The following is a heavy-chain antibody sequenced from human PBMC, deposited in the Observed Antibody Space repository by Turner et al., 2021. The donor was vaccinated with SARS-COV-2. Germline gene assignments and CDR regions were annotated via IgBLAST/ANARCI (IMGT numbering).Heavy chain of an antibody. Sequence: QLQLQESGPGLAKPSETLSVTDPSAVGPISIQGSYWGWHRHPQGKGLEGIGSIYYSGRTYDNPSHKSRVTITVDTSKNHFSLKLSSVTAADTAVYYCARLPVGYNGSGSYYHYGMDVWGQGTTVTVSS. CDR1: VGPISIQGSY. V-gene: IGHV4-39*02. J-gene: IGHJ6*02. D-gene: IGHD3-10*01. CDR2: IYYSGRT. CDR3: ARLPVGYNGSGSYYHYGMDV.